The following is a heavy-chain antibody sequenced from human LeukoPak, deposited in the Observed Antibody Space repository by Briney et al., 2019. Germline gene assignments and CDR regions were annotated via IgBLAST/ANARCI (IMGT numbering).Heavy chain of an antibody. V-gene: IGHV4-39*01. J-gene: IGHJ4*02. Sequence: PSETLSLTCTVSGGSISSSSYYWGWLRQPPGKGLEWIGSIYYSGSTYYNPSLKSRVTISVDTSKNQFSLKLSSVTAADTAVYYCARHGGSGSFDYWGQGTLVTVSS. D-gene: IGHD1-26*01. CDR2: IYYSGST. CDR1: GGSISSSSYY. CDR3: ARHGGSGSFDY.